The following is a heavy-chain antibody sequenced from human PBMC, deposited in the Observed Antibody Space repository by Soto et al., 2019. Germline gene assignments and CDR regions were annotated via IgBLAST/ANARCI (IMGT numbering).Heavy chain of an antibody. CDR3: ARGYSSGYLGNWFDP. CDR1: GCSISSSNW. V-gene: IGHV4-4*02. Sequence: TSEALSLTCDFSGCSISSSNWWSWVRQPPGKGLEWIGEFHHGGGANYNPSLKSRVTVSRDTSKNQFSLKLTSVTAADTAVYYCARGYSSGYLGNWFDPWGQGTLVTVSS. CDR2: FHHGGGA. D-gene: IGHD3-22*01. J-gene: IGHJ5*02.